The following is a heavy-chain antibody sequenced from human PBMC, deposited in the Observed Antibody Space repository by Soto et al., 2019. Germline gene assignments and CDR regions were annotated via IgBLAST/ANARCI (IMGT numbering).Heavy chain of an antibody. Sequence: GGSLRLSCAASGFTFSSYAMSWVRQAPGKGLEWVSAISGSGGSTYYADSVKGRFTISRDNSKNTLYLQMNSLRAEDTAVYYCAKDLLNYYYYYMDVWGKGTTVTVSS. D-gene: IGHD3-16*01. V-gene: IGHV3-23*01. CDR1: GFTFSSYA. CDR2: ISGSGGST. J-gene: IGHJ6*03. CDR3: AKDLLNYYYYYMDV.